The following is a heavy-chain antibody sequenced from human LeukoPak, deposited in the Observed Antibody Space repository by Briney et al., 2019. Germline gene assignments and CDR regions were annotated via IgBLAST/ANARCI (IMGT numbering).Heavy chain of an antibody. CDR2: INPNSGGT. CDR3: ARANWGSFFDH. J-gene: IGHJ5*02. V-gene: IGHV1-2*02. Sequence: ASVKVSCKASGYTFTGYYMHWVRQAPGQGLEWVGWINPNSGGTNYAQKFQGRVTMTRDKSISTAYMELSRPRSDDTAVYYCARANWGSFFDHWGQGTLVTVSS. CDR1: GYTFTGYY. D-gene: IGHD7-27*01.